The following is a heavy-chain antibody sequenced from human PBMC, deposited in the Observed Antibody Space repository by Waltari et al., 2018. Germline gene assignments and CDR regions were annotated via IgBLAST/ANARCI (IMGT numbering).Heavy chain of an antibody. Sequence: QVQLVQSGAEVKKPVASVKVSCKASGYSFTDNYIPWIRQGPGQGLELVGSINPNKGDTIYAQKCQVRVTMTRDTSISTAYMEMSGLRSDDTAMFYCARVNNYYDSIGRDWFDPWGQGTLVTVSS. CDR2: INPNKGDT. CDR1: GYSFTDNY. J-gene: IGHJ5*02. CDR3: ARVNNYYDSIGRDWFDP. V-gene: IGHV1-2*02. D-gene: IGHD3-22*01.